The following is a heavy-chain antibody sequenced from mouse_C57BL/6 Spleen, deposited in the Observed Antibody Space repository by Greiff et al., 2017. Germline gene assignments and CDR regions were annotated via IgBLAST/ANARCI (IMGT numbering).Heavy chain of an antibody. J-gene: IGHJ4*01. CDR3: ARGEENYAMDY. Sequence: QVQLQQPGAELVKPGASVKMSCKASGYTFTSYWITWVKQRPGQGLEWIGDIYPGSGSTNYNEKFKSKATLTVDTSSSTAYMQLSSLTSEDAAVYYCARGEENYAMDYWGQGTSVTVSS. V-gene: IGHV1-55*01. CDR2: IYPGSGST. CDR1: GYTFTSYW.